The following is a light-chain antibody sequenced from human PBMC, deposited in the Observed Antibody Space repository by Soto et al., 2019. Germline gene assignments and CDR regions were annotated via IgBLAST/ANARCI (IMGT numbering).Light chain of an antibody. V-gene: IGKV3D-11*01. J-gene: IGKJ5*01. CDR1: QGVSSY. Sequence: EIVLTQSPATLSLSPGERATLSCRASQGVSSYLAWYQQKPGQAPRLLIYDASNRATGIPARFSGSGPGTDFTPTISSLEPEDFAVYYCQQRSNWPPFGQGTRLEIK. CDR3: QQRSNWPP. CDR2: DAS.